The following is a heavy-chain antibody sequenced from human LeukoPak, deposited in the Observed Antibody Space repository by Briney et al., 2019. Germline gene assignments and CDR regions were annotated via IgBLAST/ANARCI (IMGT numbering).Heavy chain of an antibody. Sequence: GGSLRLSCAASGFTVSSNYVSWVRQAPGKGLEWVSVIYSGGDTYYADSVKGRFTLSRDNSKNLLYLQMNSLRAEDTAVYYCASNFRYLDVWGKGTTVTVSS. CDR2: IYSGGDT. J-gene: IGHJ6*04. CDR1: GFTVSSNY. V-gene: IGHV3-53*01. D-gene: IGHD3-9*01. CDR3: ASNFRYLDV.